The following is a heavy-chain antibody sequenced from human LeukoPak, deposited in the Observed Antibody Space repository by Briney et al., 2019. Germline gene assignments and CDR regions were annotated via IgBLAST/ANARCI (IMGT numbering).Heavy chain of an antibody. J-gene: IGHJ4*02. CDR3: ARGSRQWLAQYAFDY. CDR2: IIPIFGTA. CDR1: GGTFSSYA. D-gene: IGHD6-19*01. V-gene: IGHV1-69*13. Sequence: SVKVSCKASGGTFSSYAISWVRQAPGQGLEWMGGIIPIFGTANYAQKFQGRVTITADESTSTAYMELSSLRSEDTAAYYCARGSRQWLAQYAFDYWGQGTLVTVSS.